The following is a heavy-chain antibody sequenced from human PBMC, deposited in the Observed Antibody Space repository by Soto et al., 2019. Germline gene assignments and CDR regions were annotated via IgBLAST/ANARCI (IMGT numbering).Heavy chain of an antibody. V-gene: IGHV1-46*01. CDR3: ARVRGVARTGVGSDAGAFDP. CDR1: GYTFTSYY. Sequence: GASVKVSCKASGYTFTSYYMHWVRQAPGQGLEWMGIINPSGGSTSYAQKLQGRVTMTRDTSTSTVYMELSSLRSEDTAVYYCARVRGVARTGVGSDAGAFDPWGQGTLVTVSS. CDR2: INPSGGST. D-gene: IGHD3-10*01. J-gene: IGHJ5*02.